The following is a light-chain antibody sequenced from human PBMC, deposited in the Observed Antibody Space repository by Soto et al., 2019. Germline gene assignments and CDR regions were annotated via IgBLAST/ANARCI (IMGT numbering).Light chain of an antibody. V-gene: IGKV1-5*01. Sequence: DIQMTQSPSTLSASVGDRVTITCRASQSITNWLAWYQQKPGKAPKLLIYGASSLESGVPSRFSGSGSGTEFTLTIGGLQPDDFATYYCQPYNAFPWTFGQGTKVEIK. CDR3: QPYNAFPWT. CDR1: QSITNW. J-gene: IGKJ1*01. CDR2: GAS.